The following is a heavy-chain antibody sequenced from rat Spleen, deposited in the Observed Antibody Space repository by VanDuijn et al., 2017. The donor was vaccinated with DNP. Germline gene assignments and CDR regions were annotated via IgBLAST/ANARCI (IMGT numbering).Heavy chain of an antibody. CDR2: ISTSGGST. V-gene: IGHV5-7*01. Sequence: EVQLVESGGGLVQPGRSLKLSCAASGFTFSDYNMAWVRQAPKKGLGWVATISTSGGSTYYRDSVKGRFTVSRDNAKSTLYLQMDSLRSEDTATYYCARVYGGPYAMDAWGQGTSVTVSS. D-gene: IGHD1-11*01. CDR3: ARVYGGPYAMDA. CDR1: GFTFSDYN. J-gene: IGHJ4*01.